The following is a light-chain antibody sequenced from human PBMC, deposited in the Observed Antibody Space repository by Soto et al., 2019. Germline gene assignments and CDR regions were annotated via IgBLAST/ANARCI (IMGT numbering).Light chain of an antibody. V-gene: IGKV1-5*01. CDR3: QQYHSRQRT. CDR1: QSVSSY. Sequence: DILCTQSPSTLSSSIGETGSITCLASQSVSSYLAWYQQKPGKAPKLLIYGASSLESGVPARFSGSGSGTEFTLTISNLQPEDFATYYCQQYHSRQRTLGQGTKVDI. J-gene: IGKJ1*01. CDR2: GAS.